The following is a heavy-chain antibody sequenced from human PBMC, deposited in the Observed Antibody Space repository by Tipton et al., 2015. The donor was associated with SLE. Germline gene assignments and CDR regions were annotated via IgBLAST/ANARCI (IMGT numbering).Heavy chain of an antibody. Sequence: TLSLTCTVSGGSISNYYWSWIRQPPGKGLEWLGYIYYTGSTNYNPSLKSRVTISVDTSKNQFSLELNSVTAADTAVYYCARDSFCGDECYTNFDYWGRGTLVTVSS. CDR1: GGSISNYY. D-gene: IGHD2-21*01. V-gene: IGHV4-59*12. CDR3: ARDSFCGDECYTNFDY. CDR2: IYYTGST. J-gene: IGHJ2*01.